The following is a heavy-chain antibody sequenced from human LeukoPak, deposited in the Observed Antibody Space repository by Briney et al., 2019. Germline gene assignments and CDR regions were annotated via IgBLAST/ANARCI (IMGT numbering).Heavy chain of an antibody. CDR1: GGSISSGSYY. D-gene: IGHD3-10*01. J-gene: IGHJ4*02. V-gene: IGHV4-39*07. CDR2: IYYSGST. Sequence: PSETLSLTCTVSGGSISSGSYYWGWIRQPPGKGLEWIGSIYYSGSTYYNPSLKSRVTISVDTSKNQFSLKLSSVTAADTAVYYCATSPMVRGGNGEGDYFDSWGQGALVTVSS. CDR3: ATSPMVRGGNGEGDYFDS.